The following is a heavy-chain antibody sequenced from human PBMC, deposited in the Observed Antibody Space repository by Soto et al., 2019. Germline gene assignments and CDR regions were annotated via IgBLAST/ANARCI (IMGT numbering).Heavy chain of an antibody. CDR3: ARVGGGLASLGYYGMDV. CDR1: GYTFIGYY. Sequence: ASVKVSCKASGYTFIGYYMHWVRQAPGQGREWMGWINPNSGGPNYAQRFQGWVNMTRDRSISTAYMELSRLKADETAVDYCARVGGGLASLGYYGMDVWGQGTTVTVSS. V-gene: IGHV1-2*04. CDR2: INPNSGGP. D-gene: IGHD3-10*01. J-gene: IGHJ6*02.